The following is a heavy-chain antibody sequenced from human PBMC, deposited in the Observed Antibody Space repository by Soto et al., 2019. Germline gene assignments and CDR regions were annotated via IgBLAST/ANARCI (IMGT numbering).Heavy chain of an antibody. Sequence: GGSLRLSCAASGFTFSSYAMHWVRQAPGKGLEWVAVISYDGSNKYYADSVKGRFTISRDNSKNTLYLQMNSLRAEDTAVYYCARTPAESVTGLWLTPSYFDYWGQGTLVTVSS. D-gene: IGHD5-12*01. J-gene: IGHJ4*02. CDR1: GFTFSSYA. CDR2: ISYDGSNK. CDR3: ARTPAESVTGLWLTPSYFDY. V-gene: IGHV3-30-3*01.